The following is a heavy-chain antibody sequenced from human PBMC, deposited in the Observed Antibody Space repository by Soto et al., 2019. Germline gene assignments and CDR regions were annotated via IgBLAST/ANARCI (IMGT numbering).Heavy chain of an antibody. CDR2: IKPSDGST. V-gene: IGHV1-46*01. CDR1: GYTLTDYY. CDR3: ARDPMYYDTLTGYYNYLDY. Sequence: ASVKVSCKASGYTLTDYYIHWVRQAPGQGLEWMGVIKPSDGSTTSAQNFQGRVTMTTDTSTSTVYMELRSLRSDDTAVYYCARDPMYYDTLTGYYNYLDYWGQGTLVTVSS. J-gene: IGHJ4*02. D-gene: IGHD3-9*01.